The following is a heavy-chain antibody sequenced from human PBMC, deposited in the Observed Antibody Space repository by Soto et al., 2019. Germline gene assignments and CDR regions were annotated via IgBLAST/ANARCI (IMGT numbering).Heavy chain of an antibody. CDR1: GFTFDDYA. V-gene: IGHV3-9*01. D-gene: IGHD3-16*02. J-gene: IGHJ4*02. Sequence: GGSLRLSCAASGFTFDDYAMHWVRQAPGKGLEWVSGISWNSGSIGYADSVKGRFTISRDNAKNSLYLKMNSLRAEDTALYYCPKGSKYDYIWGSYRHPLRYWGQGTLVTVSS. CDR2: ISWNSGSI. CDR3: PKGSKYDYIWGSYRHPLRY.